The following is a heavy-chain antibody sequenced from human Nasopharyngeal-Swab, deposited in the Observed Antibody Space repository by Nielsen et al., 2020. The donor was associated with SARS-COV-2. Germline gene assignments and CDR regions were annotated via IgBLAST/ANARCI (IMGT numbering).Heavy chain of an antibody. D-gene: IGHD3-10*01. CDR1: GFSFNNYG. CDR2: ISYEGSTT. Sequence: GASLKISCTASGFSFNNYGMHWVRQAPGKGLEWVAVISYEGSTTFYAESVEGRFTISRDYSKSTLYLQMDSLRTEDTAMYYCAKANVLFWFGQFKNDGFDIWGQGTMVAVSS. J-gene: IGHJ3*02. V-gene: IGHV3-30*18. CDR3: AKANVLFWFGQFKNDGFDI.